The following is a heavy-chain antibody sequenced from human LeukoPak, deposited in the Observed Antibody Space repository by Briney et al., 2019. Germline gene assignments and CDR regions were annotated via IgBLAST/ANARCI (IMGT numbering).Heavy chain of an antibody. CDR2: INHSGST. CDR3: ASRIPVAGNSYFDS. J-gene: IGHJ4*02. V-gene: IGHV4-34*01. D-gene: IGHD6-19*01. Sequence: SETLSLTCAVYGGSFSGYYWSWIRQPPGKGLEWIGEINHSGSTNYNPSLKSRVTISVDTSKNQFSLKLSSVTAADTAVYYCASRIPVAGNSYFDSWGQGTLVTVSS. CDR1: GGSFSGYY.